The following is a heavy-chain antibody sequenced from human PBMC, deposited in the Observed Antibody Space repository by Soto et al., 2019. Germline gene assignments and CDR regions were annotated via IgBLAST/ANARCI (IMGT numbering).Heavy chain of an antibody. V-gene: IGHV1-69*12. J-gene: IGHJ4*02. CDR2: TIPIFGTA. D-gene: IGHD6-13*01. CDR3: ARDYGEFGIAAGENFDY. Sequence: QVQLVQSGAEVKKPGSSVKVSCKASGGTFSSYAISWVRQAPGQGLEWMGGTIPIFGTANYAQKFKGRVTITADESTNTGHMERSSLKSEDTAVYYCARDYGEFGIAAGENFDYWGQGTLVTVSS. CDR1: GGTFSSYA.